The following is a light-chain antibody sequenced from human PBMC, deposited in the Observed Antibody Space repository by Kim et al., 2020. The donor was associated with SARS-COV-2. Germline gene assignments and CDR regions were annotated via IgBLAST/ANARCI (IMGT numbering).Light chain of an antibody. CDR1: NIGGKN. J-gene: IGLJ7*01. CDR2: RDN. Sequence: VFVGRGQRTRITCGGNNIGGKNVHWYQKKPGQAPVLVIYRDNNRPSGIPERFSGSNSGRTATLTIGGAQAGDEADYYCQVWDSSTIFGGGTQLTVL. CDR3: QVWDSSTI. V-gene: IGLV3-9*01.